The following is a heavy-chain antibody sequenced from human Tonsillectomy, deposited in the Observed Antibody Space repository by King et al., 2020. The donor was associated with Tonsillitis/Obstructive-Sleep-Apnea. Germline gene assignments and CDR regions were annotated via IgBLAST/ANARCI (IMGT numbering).Heavy chain of an antibody. J-gene: IGHJ3*02. CDR1: GGSISSYY. CDR3: ARDMVLEAGGDAFDI. D-gene: IGHD2-8*01. CDR2: LYYSGST. Sequence: QLQESGPGLVKPSETLSLTCTVSGGSISSYYWSWIRPPPGKGLEWIGYLYYSGSTNYNPSLKSRVTTSVDTSKNQFSLKLSSVTAADTAVYYCARDMVLEAGGDAFDIWGQGTMVTVSS. V-gene: IGHV4-59*01.